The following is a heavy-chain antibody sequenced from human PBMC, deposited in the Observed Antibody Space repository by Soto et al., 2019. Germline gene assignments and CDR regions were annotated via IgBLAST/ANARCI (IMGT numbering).Heavy chain of an antibody. Sequence: QVQLVQSGAEVKKPGASVKVSCKASGYTFTSYGISWVRQAPGQGLEWMGWISAYNGNTNYAQKLQGRVTMTTDTSTSTAYMELRSLRSDDTAVYYCAACSGGSCYHPSDTFDIWGQGTMVTVSS. D-gene: IGHD2-15*01. CDR2: ISAYNGNT. CDR1: GYTFTSYG. V-gene: IGHV1-18*01. CDR3: AACSGGSCYHPSDTFDI. J-gene: IGHJ3*02.